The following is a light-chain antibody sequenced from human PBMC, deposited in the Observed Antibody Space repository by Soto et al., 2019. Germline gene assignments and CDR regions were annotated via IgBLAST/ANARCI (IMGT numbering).Light chain of an antibody. J-gene: IGKJ1*01. CDR1: QSISSS. CDR2: EAS. CDR3: QQYRFYWT. Sequence: DIQMTQSPSTLSASVGDRVTITCRASQSISSSLAWYQQKPGKAPKLLIYEASNLQSGVPSRFSGSGSGADFTLIISSLQPDDFASYYCQQYRFYWTFGQGTKVEIK. V-gene: IGKV1-5*03.